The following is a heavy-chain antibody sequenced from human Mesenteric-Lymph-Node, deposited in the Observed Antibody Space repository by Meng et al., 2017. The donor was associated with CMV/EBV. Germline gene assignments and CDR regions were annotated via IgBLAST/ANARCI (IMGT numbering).Heavy chain of an antibody. D-gene: IGHD2-15*01. CDR2: IYYSGST. Sequence: SSGSYYWSWIRQPPGKGLEWIGYIYYSGSTNYNPSLKSRVTISVDTSKNQFSLKLSSVTAADTAVYYCARDCSGGSCYPESNAFDIWGQGTMVTVSS. CDR3: ARDCSGGSCYPESNAFDI. J-gene: IGHJ3*02. CDR1: SSGSYY. V-gene: IGHV4-61*01.